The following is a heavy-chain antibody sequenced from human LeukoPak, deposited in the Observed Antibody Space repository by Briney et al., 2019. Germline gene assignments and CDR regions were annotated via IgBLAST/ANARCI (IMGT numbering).Heavy chain of an antibody. CDR1: GFTFSSYS. J-gene: IGHJ5*02. CDR3: AREAVNDYGDYVFWFDP. CDR2: ISSSSNTI. D-gene: IGHD4-17*01. Sequence: PGGSLRLSCAASGFTFSSYSMNWVRQAPGKGLEWVLYISSSSNTIYYADSVKGRFTISRDNAKNSLYLQMNSLRDEDTGVYYCAREAVNDYGDYVFWFDPWGQGTLVTVSS. V-gene: IGHV3-48*02.